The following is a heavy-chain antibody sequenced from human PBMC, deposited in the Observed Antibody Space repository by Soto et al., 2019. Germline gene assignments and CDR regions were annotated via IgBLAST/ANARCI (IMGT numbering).Heavy chain of an antibody. CDR2: ISWNSDSV. Sequence: EAQLVESGGGLVQPGRSLRLSCAAAGFTFDDYAIHWVRQAPGKGLEWVSGISWNSDSVLYADSVKGRFTISRDNAENSLYLQMDSLRPEDSAFYYCAKDLLPLIVPSGHAYAMDVRGQGTTVTV. CDR3: AKDLLPLIVPSGHAYAMDV. CDR1: GFTFDDYA. V-gene: IGHV3-9*01. J-gene: IGHJ6*02. D-gene: IGHD3-22*01.